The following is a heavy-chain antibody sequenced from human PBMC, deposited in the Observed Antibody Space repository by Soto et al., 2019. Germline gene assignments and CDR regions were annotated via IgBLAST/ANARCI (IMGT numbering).Heavy chain of an antibody. Sequence: ASVKVSCKASGFTFTNYGISWVRQAPGQGLEWMGWISAYKGNTNFLQKFQGRVSMTRDTSTSTFYMDLNSLRSEDTAVYYCARSITTTRYYYGMDVWGQGTTVTVSS. J-gene: IGHJ6*02. CDR1: GFTFTNYG. V-gene: IGHV1-18*04. CDR3: ARSITTTRYYYGMDV. CDR2: ISAYKGNT. D-gene: IGHD1-26*01.